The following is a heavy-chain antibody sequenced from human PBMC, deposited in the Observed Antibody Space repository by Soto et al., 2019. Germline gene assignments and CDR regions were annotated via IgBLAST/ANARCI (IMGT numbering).Heavy chain of an antibody. Sequence: ASVTVSCQASGYTFTSYYIHWVRQAPGQGLEWMGIINPSDGNTGYAQKFQGRVTMTRDTSTSTVYMELSSLTSEDTAVYYCTTSTYCSGGTCYQFDYWGQGTLVTVSS. D-gene: IGHD2-15*01. CDR3: TTSTYCSGGTCYQFDY. J-gene: IGHJ4*02. CDR2: INPSDGNT. V-gene: IGHV1-46*03. CDR1: GYTFTSYY.